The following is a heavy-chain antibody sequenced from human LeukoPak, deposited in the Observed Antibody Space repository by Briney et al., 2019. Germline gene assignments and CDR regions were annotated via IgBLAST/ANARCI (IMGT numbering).Heavy chain of an antibody. CDR3: ARDRAYAFDN. D-gene: IGHD3-10*01. V-gene: IGHV3-30*03. Sequence: PGRSLRLSCAAGGFTFSNYGMQWVSQAPGKGLEWVAVILSDGNNKYYADSVKGRFTISRDNSKNTLYLQMNSLRAEDTAVYYCARDRAYAFDNWGQGTMVTVSS. CDR2: ILSDGNNK. J-gene: IGHJ3*02. CDR1: GFTFSNYG.